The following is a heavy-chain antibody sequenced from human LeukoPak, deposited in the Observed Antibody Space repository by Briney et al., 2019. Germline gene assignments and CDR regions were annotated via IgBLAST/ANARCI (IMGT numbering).Heavy chain of an antibody. J-gene: IGHJ4*02. CDR2: INPSGGST. D-gene: IGHD2-21*02. Sequence: ASVKVSCKASGYTLTSYYMHWVRQAPGQGLEWMGIINPSGGSTSYAQKFQGRVTMTRDTSTSTVYMELSSLRSEDTAVYYCARTFFGGDSWYYFDYWGQGTLVTVSS. CDR3: ARTFFGGDSWYYFDY. CDR1: GYTLTSYY. V-gene: IGHV1-46*01.